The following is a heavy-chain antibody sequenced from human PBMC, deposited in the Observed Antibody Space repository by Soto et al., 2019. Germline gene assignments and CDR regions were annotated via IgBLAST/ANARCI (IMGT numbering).Heavy chain of an antibody. J-gene: IGHJ1*01. CDR2: ISGSGGST. Sequence: GGSLRLSCAASGFTFSSYAMSLVRQAPGKGLEWVSAISGSGGSTYYADSVKGRFTISRDNSKNTLYLQMNSLRAEDTAVYYYARPLGDLAEYFQHWGQGTLVTVSS. V-gene: IGHV3-23*01. CDR1: GFTFSSYA. D-gene: IGHD4-17*01. CDR3: ARPLGDLAEYFQH.